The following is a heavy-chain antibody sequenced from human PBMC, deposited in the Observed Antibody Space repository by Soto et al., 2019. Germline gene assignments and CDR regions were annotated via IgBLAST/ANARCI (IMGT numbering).Heavy chain of an antibody. CDR2: IIPLFGTA. CDR3: VSKAACGDDCYAFDS. D-gene: IGHD2-21*02. Sequence: QVQLVQSGAAVKKPGSSVKISCKASGGTYSSNTINWVRQTAGQGLEWMGGIIPLFGTANYAEKFRGRVTITADRSTNTEYMEMRSLRSEDTAVYYCVSKAACGDDCYAFDSWGQGTLVTVSS. CDR1: GGTYSSNT. V-gene: IGHV1-69*06. J-gene: IGHJ4*02.